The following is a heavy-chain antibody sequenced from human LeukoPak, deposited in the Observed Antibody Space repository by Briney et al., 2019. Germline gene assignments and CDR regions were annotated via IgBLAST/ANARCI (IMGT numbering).Heavy chain of an antibody. V-gene: IGHV1-24*01. D-gene: IGHD2-2*01. CDR2: FDPEDGET. CDR3: ATYPRQLPDNWFDP. CDR1: GYTLTELS. Sequence: ASVKVSCKVSGYTLTELSMHWVRQAPGKGLEWVGGFDPEDGETIYAQKFQGRVTMTEDTSTDTAYMELSSLRSEDTAVYYCATYPRQLPDNWFDPWGQGTLVTVSS. J-gene: IGHJ5*02.